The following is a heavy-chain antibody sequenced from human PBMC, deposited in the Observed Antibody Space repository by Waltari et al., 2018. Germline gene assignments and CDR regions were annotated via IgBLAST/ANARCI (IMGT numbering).Heavy chain of an antibody. CDR1: GFTFDDYA. V-gene: IGHV3-9*01. CDR2: ISWNSVTI. CDR3: AKGSAGPIDY. Sequence: EVQLVESGGGSVQPGRSLRLSCTTSGFTFDDYAMHWGRQAPGKGLEWVAGISWNSVTIGDANSVKGRFTISRDNAENSLYLQMSSLRPEDTALYYCAKGSAGPIDYWGQGTLVTVSS. D-gene: IGHD3-10*01. J-gene: IGHJ4*02.